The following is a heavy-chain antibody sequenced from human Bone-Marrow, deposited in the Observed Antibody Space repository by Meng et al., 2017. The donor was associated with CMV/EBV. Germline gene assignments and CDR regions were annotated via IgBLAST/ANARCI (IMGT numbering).Heavy chain of an antibody. Sequence: GGSLRLSCAASGFTFDDYAMHWVRQAPGKGLEWVSGISWNSGSIGYADSVKGRFTISRDNSKNTLYLQMNSLRAEDTAVYYCAKDQRYDSSGPIDYWGQGTLVTVSS. V-gene: IGHV3-9*01. D-gene: IGHD3-22*01. CDR1: GFTFDDYA. CDR3: AKDQRYDSSGPIDY. J-gene: IGHJ4*02. CDR2: ISWNSGSI.